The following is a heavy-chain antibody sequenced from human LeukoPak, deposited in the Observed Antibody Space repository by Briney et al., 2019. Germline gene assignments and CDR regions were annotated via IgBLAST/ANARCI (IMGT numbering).Heavy chain of an antibody. CDR1: GFTFSSYG. J-gene: IGHJ4*02. D-gene: IGHD3-9*01. V-gene: IGHV3-30*18. CDR3: AKDHRYFEYLGKAADY. Sequence: GGSLRLSCAASGFTFSSYGMHWVRQAPGKGLEWVAVISYDGSNKYYADSVKGRFTISRDNSKNTLYLQMNSLRPEDTALYYCAKDHRYFEYLGKAADYWGPGTMVTVSS. CDR2: ISYDGSNK.